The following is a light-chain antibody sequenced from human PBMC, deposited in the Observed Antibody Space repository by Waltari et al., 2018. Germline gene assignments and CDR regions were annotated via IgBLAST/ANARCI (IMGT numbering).Light chain of an antibody. CDR3: SSYAGSKYV. V-gene: IGLV2-8*01. CDR1: SSDVGAYNF. J-gene: IGLJ1*01. CDR2: EVS. Sequence: QSALTQLPSASGSPGQSVTISCTGTSSDVGAYNFVSWYQQHPGKAPNRLVYEVSKRPPGVPDRFSGSKSGNTASLAVSGLQAEDEADYFCSSYAGSKYVFGTGTKLTVL.